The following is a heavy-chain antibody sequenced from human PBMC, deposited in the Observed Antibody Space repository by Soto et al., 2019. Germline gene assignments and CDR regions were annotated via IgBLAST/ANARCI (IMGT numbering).Heavy chain of an antibody. J-gene: IGHJ4*01. V-gene: IGHV3-23*01. Sequence: APCGGTVSSSPWWSVRQAQRKGLEWVAAITRSGRSTYYADSVKGRFNIARDNSKNTLYLQMNSLRDEDTAVYYCAKDLTLFAGVIRPLDYCGHGTLVS. CDR2: ITRSGRST. CDR3: AKDLTLFAGVIRPLDY. D-gene: IGHD2-21*01. CDR1: GGTVSSSP.